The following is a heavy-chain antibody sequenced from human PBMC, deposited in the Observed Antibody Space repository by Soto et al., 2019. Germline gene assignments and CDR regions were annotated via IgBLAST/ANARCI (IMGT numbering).Heavy chain of an antibody. J-gene: IGHJ4*02. D-gene: IGHD5-18*01. Sequence: PGGSLRLSCAASGFTFSSYDMHWVRQATGKGLEWVSAIGTAGDTYYPGSVKGRFTISRENAKNSLYLQMNSLRAGDTAVYYCARGLVDTAMVTDFSFGYWGQGT. V-gene: IGHV3-13*01. CDR2: IGTAGDT. CDR3: ARGLVDTAMVTDFSFGY. CDR1: GFTFSSYD.